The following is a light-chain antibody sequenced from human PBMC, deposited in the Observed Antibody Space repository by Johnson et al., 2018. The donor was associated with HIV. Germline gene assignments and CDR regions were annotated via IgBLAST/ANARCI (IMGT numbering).Light chain of an antibody. V-gene: IGLV1-51*01. J-gene: IGLJ1*01. CDR3: GTWDSRLSAGF. CDR2: DNN. CDR1: SSNIGNNY. Sequence: SVLTQPPSVSAAPGQKVTISCSGSSSNIGNNYVSWYQQLPGTAPKLLIYDNNKRPSGIPDRFSGSNSGTSATLVITGLQTGDEAVYYCGTWDSRLSAGFFGTGTKVTVL.